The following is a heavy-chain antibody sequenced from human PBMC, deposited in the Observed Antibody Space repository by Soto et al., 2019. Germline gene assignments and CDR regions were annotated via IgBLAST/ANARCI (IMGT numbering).Heavy chain of an antibody. D-gene: IGHD5-12*01. CDR2: ISSSGTTI. CDR1: GLTFSHYY. CDR3: ARVRREEMATTPLNY. Sequence: GVLRLSCAASGLTFSHYYMSWIRQAPGKGLEWASYISSSGTTIYYADSVKGRFTISRDNAKNSLYLQMNSLRAEDTAVYYCARVRREEMATTPLNYWGQGTLVTVSS. V-gene: IGHV3-11*01. J-gene: IGHJ4*02.